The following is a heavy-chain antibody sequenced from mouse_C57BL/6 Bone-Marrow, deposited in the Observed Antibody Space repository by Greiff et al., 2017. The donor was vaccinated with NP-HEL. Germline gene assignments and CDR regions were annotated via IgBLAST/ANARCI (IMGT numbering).Heavy chain of an antibody. J-gene: IGHJ4*01. Sequence: EVQRVESGGGLVKPGGSLKLSCAASGFTFSDYGMHWVRQAPEKGLEWVAYISSGSSTIYYADTVKGRFTISRDNAKNTLFLQMTSLRSEDTAMYYCARHPTVVATEAMDYWGQGTSVTVSS. V-gene: IGHV5-17*01. CDR1: GFTFSDYG. CDR3: ARHPTVVATEAMDY. D-gene: IGHD1-1*01. CDR2: ISSGSSTI.